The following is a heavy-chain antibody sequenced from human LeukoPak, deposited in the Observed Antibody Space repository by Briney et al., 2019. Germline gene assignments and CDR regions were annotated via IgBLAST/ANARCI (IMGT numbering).Heavy chain of an antibody. CDR3: AKDRPSSSGYFYSRGWFDP. Sequence: GGSLRLSCAASGFTFSSYTMMWVRQAPGKGLEYVSSIISSSSRIFYADSVRGRFTISRDNAKNSLYLQMNSLRAEDTAVYYCAKDRPSSSGYFYSRGWFDPWGQGTLVTVSS. D-gene: IGHD3-22*01. V-gene: IGHV3-21*01. CDR2: IISSSSRI. CDR1: GFTFSSYT. J-gene: IGHJ5*02.